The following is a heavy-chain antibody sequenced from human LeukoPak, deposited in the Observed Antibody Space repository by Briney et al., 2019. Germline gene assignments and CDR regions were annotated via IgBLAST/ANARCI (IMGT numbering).Heavy chain of an antibody. CDR3: ARSMFASGSYYSRDY. J-gene: IGHJ4*02. Sequence: GESLKISCKGSGYSFTNYWISWVRQMPGKGLEWMGRIDPSDSYTNYSPPFQGHVTISADKSISTAYLQWSSLKASDTAMYYCARSMFASGSYYSRDYWGQGTLVTVSS. CDR2: IDPSDSYT. V-gene: IGHV5-10-1*01. CDR1: GYSFTNYW. D-gene: IGHD3-10*01.